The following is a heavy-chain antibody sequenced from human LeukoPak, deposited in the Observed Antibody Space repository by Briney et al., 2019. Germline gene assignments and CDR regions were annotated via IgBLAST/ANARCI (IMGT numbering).Heavy chain of an antibody. V-gene: IGHV3-30*04. D-gene: IGHD1-20*01. CDR1: GSTFSSYA. J-gene: IGHJ4*02. CDR2: ISYDGSNK. CDR3: ARDENNWSPFDY. Sequence: GGSLRLSCAASGSTFSSYAMHWVRQAPGKGLEWVAVISYDGSNKYYADSVKGRFTISRDNSKNTLYLQMNSLRAEDTAVYYSARDENNWSPFDYWGQGTLVTVSS.